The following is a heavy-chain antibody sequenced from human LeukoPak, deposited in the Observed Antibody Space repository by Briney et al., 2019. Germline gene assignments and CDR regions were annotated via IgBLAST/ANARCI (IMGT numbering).Heavy chain of an antibody. CDR2: IYPGDSDT. D-gene: IGHD3-22*01. CDR1: GYSLTSYW. J-gene: IGHJ4*02. Sequence: GESLKISCKGSGYSLTSYWIGWVRQMPGKGLEWMGIIYPGDSDTRYSPSFQGQVTISADKSISTAYLQWSSLKASDTAMYYCARLRDYYDSSGYSKYYFDYSGQGTLVTVSS. V-gene: IGHV5-51*01. CDR3: ARLRDYYDSSGYSKYYFDY.